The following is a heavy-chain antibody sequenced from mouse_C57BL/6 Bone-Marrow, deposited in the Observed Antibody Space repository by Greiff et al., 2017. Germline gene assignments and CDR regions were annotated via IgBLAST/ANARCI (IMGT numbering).Heavy chain of an antibody. CDR1: GYTFTDYY. V-gene: IGHV1-26*01. CDR2: INPNNGGT. Sequence: EVQLQQSGPELVKPGASVKISCKASGYTFTDYYMNWVKQSHGQSLEWIGDINPNNGGTSYNQKFKGKATLTVDKSSSTAYMELRSLTSEVSAVYYCASHYGNYVGYAMDYWGQETSVTVSS. CDR3: ASHYGNYVGYAMDY. D-gene: IGHD2-1*01. J-gene: IGHJ4*01.